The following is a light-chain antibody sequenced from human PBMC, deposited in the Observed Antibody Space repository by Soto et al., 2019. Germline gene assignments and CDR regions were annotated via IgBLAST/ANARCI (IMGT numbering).Light chain of an antibody. CDR1: QSISHR. CDR2: HAS. CDR3: QQYRSYS. J-gene: IGKJ1*01. V-gene: IGKV1-5*02. Sequence: IQMAQFPSTLPASVGDRVTVIYWASQSISHRLAWYQQKPGTAPKLPIYHASTLESGVQARFSGSGSGTEFTLNISSLQPDDIATYYGQQYRSYSFGQRTKVDIK.